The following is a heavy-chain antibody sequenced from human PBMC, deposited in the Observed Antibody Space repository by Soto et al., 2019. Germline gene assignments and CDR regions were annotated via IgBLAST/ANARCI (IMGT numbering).Heavy chain of an antibody. D-gene: IGHD2-15*01. CDR2: IDPSDSYT. Sequence: GESLKISCKGSGYNFTSYWISCFRQMPGKVLEWMGRIDPSDSYTNYSPSFQGHVTISADKSISTAYLQWSSLKASDTAMYYCAREYCSGGSCWFDPWGQGTLVTVSS. CDR1: GYNFTSYW. V-gene: IGHV5-10-1*01. CDR3: AREYCSGGSCWFDP. J-gene: IGHJ5*02.